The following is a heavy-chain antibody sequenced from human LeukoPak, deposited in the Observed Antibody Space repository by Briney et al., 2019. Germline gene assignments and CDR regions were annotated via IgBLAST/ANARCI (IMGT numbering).Heavy chain of an antibody. Sequence: GGSLRLSCAASGVSFSSYAMHWVRQAPGKGLEWVALISYDGSDKFYADSVKGRFTISRDNSKSTLYLQMNSLRDDDSAAYFCARVYLERLTAGYFDHWGQGTQVTVSP. J-gene: IGHJ4*02. D-gene: IGHD2-8*01. V-gene: IGHV3-30-3*01. CDR2: ISYDGSDK. CDR3: ARVYLERLTAGYFDH. CDR1: GVSFSSYA.